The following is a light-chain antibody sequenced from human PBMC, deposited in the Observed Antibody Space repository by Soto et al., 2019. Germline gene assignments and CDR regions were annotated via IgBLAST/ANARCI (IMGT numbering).Light chain of an antibody. CDR2: STN. CDR1: SGSVYTSYY. J-gene: IGLJ3*02. Sequence: QTVVTQESSFSVSPGSTVTLTCGLSSGSVYTSYYPSWYQQTPCQAPRTLIYSTNTRSSGVPDRFSGSILGNKAALTITGAQADDESDYYCVLYMGSGIWMFGGGTKLTVL. CDR3: VLYMGSGIWM. V-gene: IGLV8-61*01.